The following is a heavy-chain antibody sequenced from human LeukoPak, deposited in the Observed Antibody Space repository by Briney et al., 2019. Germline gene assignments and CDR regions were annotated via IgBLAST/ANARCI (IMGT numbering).Heavy chain of an antibody. J-gene: IGHJ4*02. CDR3: ARVGGIAGSIDY. CDR1: GYTLTELS. CDR2: FDPEDGET. D-gene: IGHD6-13*01. V-gene: IGHV1-24*01. Sequence: ASVKVSCKVSGYTLTELSMHWVRQAPGKGLEWMGGFDPEDGETIYAQKFQGRVTITRDTSASTAYMELSSLRSEDTAVYYCARVGGIAGSIDYWGQGTLVTVSS.